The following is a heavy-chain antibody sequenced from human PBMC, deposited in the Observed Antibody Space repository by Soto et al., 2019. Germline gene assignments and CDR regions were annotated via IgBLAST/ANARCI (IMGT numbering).Heavy chain of an antibody. J-gene: IGHJ3*02. V-gene: IGHV3-23*01. Sequence: EVQLLESGGGLVQLGGSLRLSCAASGFTFGNYAMIWVRQAPGKGLEWVSTISGGGDGTYYADSVRGRFTISRENSRNTVYLQMNSLRAEDTAVYYCAKKGLGSLATYCSTGDCHYAFDIWGQGTMVTVSS. CDR3: AKKGLGSLATYCSTGDCHYAFDI. CDR1: GFTFGNYA. D-gene: IGHD2-15*01. CDR2: ISGGGDGT.